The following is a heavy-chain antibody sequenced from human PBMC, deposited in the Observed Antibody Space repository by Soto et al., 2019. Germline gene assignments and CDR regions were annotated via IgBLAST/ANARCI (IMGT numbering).Heavy chain of an antibody. D-gene: IGHD3-10*01. V-gene: IGHV1-18*01. J-gene: IGHJ5*02. CDR3: ARVPRGVVNWFDP. CDR2: IATYNSNK. Sequence: HLVQSGPEVKKPGASVTVSCKTSGDTFTNFGLSWARQAPGQGLEWMGWIATYNSNKNYAQKFQGRLTLTTDTSTRTGYMELKSLEYDDTAVYYCARVPRGVVNWFDPWGQGTLVTVSS. CDR1: GDTFTNFG.